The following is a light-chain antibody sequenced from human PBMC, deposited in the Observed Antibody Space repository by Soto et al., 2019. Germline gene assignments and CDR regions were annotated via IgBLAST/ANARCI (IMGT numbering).Light chain of an antibody. J-gene: IGLJ2*01. CDR2: EDN. CDR1: SSDVGSYNL. Sequence: QSALTQPASVSGSPGQSITISCTGTSSDVGSYNLVSWYQQHPGKAPKLMIYEDNKRPSGVSNRFSGSKSGNTASLIISGLQADDEADYYCCSYAGSRTVVFGGGTKLTVL. CDR3: CSYAGSRTVV. V-gene: IGLV2-23*01.